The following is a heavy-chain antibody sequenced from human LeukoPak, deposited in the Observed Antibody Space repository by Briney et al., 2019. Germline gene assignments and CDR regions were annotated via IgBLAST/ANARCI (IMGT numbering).Heavy chain of an antibody. CDR3: ARVASGPPYFDY. V-gene: IGHV4-30-2*01. CDR2: IYHSGST. J-gene: IGHJ4*02. D-gene: IGHD3-10*01. CDR1: GGSISSGGYS. Sequence: SQTLSLTCAVSGGSISSGGYSWSWIRQPPGKGLEWIGYIYHSGSTYYNPCLKSRVTISVDRSKNQFSLKLSSVTAADTAVYYCARVASGPPYFDYWGQGTLVTVSS.